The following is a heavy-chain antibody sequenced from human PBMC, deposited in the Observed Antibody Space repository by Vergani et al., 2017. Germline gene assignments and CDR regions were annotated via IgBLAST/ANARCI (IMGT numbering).Heavy chain of an antibody. CDR3: ARVPDLYSYGNYYFDY. V-gene: IGHV1-46*01. Sequence: QVQLVQSGAEVKKPGASVKVSCKASGYTFTSYYMHWVRQAPGQGLEWMGIINPSGGSTSYAQKFQGRVTMTRDTSTSTVYMELSSLRSEDTAVYYCARVPDLYSYGNYYFDYWGQGTLVTVSS. CDR2: INPSGGST. D-gene: IGHD5-18*01. J-gene: IGHJ4*02. CDR1: GYTFTSYY.